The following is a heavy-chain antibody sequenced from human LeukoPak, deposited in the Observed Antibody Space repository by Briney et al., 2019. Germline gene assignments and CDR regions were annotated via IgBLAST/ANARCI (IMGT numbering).Heavy chain of an antibody. CDR2: IDYRGST. V-gene: IGHV4-59*01. J-gene: IGHJ4*02. CDR1: GVSISTYY. Sequence: SETLPLTCTVSGVSISTYYWSWIRQPPGKGLEWIAYIDYRGSTTYNPSLRSRVTISVDTSRNQFSLKLSSVTAADTAVYYCAGGNYYDSSGTPFDYWGQGTLVTVSS. CDR3: AGGNYYDSSGTPFDY. D-gene: IGHD3-22*01.